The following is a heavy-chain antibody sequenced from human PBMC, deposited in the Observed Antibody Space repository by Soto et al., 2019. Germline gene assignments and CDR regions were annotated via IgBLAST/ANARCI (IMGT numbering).Heavy chain of an antibody. V-gene: IGHV3-23*01. J-gene: IGHJ6*03. CDR3: AKPRRYRGDYYYYMDV. CDR2: ISGSGGST. D-gene: IGHD1-1*01. CDR1: GFTFSSYA. Sequence: GGSLRLSCAASGFTFSSYAMSWVRQAPGKGLEWVSAISGSGGSTYYADSVKGRFTISRDNSKNTLYLQMNSLRAEDTAVYYCAKPRRYRGDYYYYMDVWGKGTTVTVSS.